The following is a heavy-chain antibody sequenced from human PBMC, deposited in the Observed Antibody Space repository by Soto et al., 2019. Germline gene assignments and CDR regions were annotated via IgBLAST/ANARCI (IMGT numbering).Heavy chain of an antibody. J-gene: IGHJ6*02. Sequence: GGSLRLSCAASGFTFSSYAMSWVRQAPGEGLEWVSAISGSGGSTYYADSVKGRFTISRDNSKNTLYLQMNSLRAEDTAVYYCAKAHFLDGSVSYYYYGMDVWGQGTTVTVSS. CDR1: GFTFSSYA. CDR2: ISGSGGST. D-gene: IGHD2-8*02. CDR3: AKAHFLDGSVSYYYYGMDV. V-gene: IGHV3-23*01.